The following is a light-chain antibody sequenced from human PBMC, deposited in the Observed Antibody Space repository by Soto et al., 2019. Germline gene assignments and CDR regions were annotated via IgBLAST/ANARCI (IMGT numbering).Light chain of an antibody. V-gene: IGKV1-5*03. Sequence: DIQMTQSPSTLSASVGDRVTITCRASQSISTWLAWYQQKPGKAPNLLIYKASNLESGVPSRFSGSGSGTGFTLTHRWLALYCFATYYCQQYETYYTFGQGTKLEIK. CDR3: QQYETYYT. J-gene: IGKJ2*01. CDR1: QSISTW. CDR2: KAS.